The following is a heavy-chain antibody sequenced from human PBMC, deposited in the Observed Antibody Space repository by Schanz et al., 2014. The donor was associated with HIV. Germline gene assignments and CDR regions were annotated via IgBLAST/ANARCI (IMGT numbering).Heavy chain of an antibody. Sequence: QVPLVQSGAAVRTPGTSVRVSCTASGGTFNNFTIAWVRQAPGQGLEWLGGIIPILGTSNYAQKFQGRVTIIADESTSTAYMELSSLRSADTAVYFCARDRPVIVGATRADGGTDFDYWGQGTLVTVSS. J-gene: IGHJ4*02. CDR2: IIPILGTS. CDR3: ARDRPVIVGATRADGGTDFDY. CDR1: GGTFNNFT. D-gene: IGHD1-26*01. V-gene: IGHV1-69*01.